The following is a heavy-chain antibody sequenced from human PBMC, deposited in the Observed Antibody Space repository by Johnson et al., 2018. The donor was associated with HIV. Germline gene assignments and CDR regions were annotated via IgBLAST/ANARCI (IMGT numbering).Heavy chain of an antibody. D-gene: IGHD6-6*01. CDR3: TTDLREYSRSHDAFDI. CDR1: GFTFSNAW. Sequence: VQLVESGGGLVKPGGSLRLSCAASGFTFSNAWMSWVRQAPGKGLEWVGRIKSKTDGGTTDYAAPVKGRFTISRDDSKNALYLQMNSLKTEDTAVYYCTTDLREYSRSHDAFDIWGQGTMVTVSS. J-gene: IGHJ3*02. V-gene: IGHV3-15*01. CDR2: IKSKTDGGTT.